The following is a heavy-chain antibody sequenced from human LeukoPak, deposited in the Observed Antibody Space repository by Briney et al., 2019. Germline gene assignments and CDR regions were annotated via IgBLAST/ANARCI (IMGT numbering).Heavy chain of an antibody. Sequence: GSLRLSCAASGFTFSSYSMNWVRQAPGKGLEWVSSISSSSSYIYYAESVKGRFTISRDNAKNSLYLEMNSLRAEDTAVYYCARVLTGYYIVDYWGQGTLVTVSS. CDR2: ISSSSSYI. CDR3: ARVLTGYYIVDY. V-gene: IGHV3-21*01. J-gene: IGHJ4*02. D-gene: IGHD3-9*01. CDR1: GFTFSSYS.